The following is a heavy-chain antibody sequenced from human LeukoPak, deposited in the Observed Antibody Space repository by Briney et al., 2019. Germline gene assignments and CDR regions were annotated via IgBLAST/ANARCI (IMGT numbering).Heavy chain of an antibody. CDR3: ARDHDPI. Sequence: ASVKVSCKASGYIFTSYYMHWVRQAPGQGLEWMGIINPSGGSTRYAQKFQGRVTMTRDMSTSTVYMELNSLRSEDTAVYYCARDHDPIWGQGTMVTVSS. D-gene: IGHD3-3*01. J-gene: IGHJ3*02. CDR1: GYIFTSYY. V-gene: IGHV1-46*01. CDR2: INPSGGST.